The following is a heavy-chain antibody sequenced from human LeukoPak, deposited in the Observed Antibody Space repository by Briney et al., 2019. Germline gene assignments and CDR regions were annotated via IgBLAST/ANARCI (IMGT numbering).Heavy chain of an antibody. CDR3: ARDLKYCSGGSCYGDGSGY. D-gene: IGHD2-15*01. J-gene: IGHJ4*02. Sequence: ASVKVSCKASGYTFTSYYIHWVRQAPGQGLEWMGWISAYNGNTNYAQKLQGRVTMTTDTSTSTAYMELRSLRSDDTAVYYCARDLKYCSGGSCYGDGSGYWGQGTLVTVSS. CDR1: GYTFTSYY. CDR2: ISAYNGNT. V-gene: IGHV1-18*04.